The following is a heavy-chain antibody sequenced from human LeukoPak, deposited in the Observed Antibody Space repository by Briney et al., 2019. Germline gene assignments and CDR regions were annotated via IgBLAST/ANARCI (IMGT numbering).Heavy chain of an antibody. D-gene: IGHD6-19*01. CDR2: ISDDGSNK. CDR1: GFTFSTSA. V-gene: IGHV3-30*01. CDR3: VKEASSGSYRTADF. J-gene: IGHJ4*02. Sequence: GGSLRLSCVASGFTFSTSAMHWVRQAPGKGLEWVAIISDDGSNKGYADSVKGRFTISRDNSKNTLSLQMNSLRPEDTALYYCVKEASSGSYRTADFWGQGTLVTVSS.